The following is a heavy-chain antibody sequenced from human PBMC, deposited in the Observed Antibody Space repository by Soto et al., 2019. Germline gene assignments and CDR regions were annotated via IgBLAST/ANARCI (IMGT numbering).Heavy chain of an antibody. CDR1: VGTFSGYA. CDR2: IIPIFGTS. V-gene: IGHV1-69*06. Sequence: SVKVSCNSSVGTFSGYAMSLLRQAPGQGLEWMGGIIPIFGTSNYAQKFHGRVTITADKSTSTAYMDLSSLRSEDTAVYYCARDWGDSSGYYCYSWGQGTLVTVSS. J-gene: IGHJ4*02. CDR3: ARDWGDSSGYYCYS. D-gene: IGHD3-22*01.